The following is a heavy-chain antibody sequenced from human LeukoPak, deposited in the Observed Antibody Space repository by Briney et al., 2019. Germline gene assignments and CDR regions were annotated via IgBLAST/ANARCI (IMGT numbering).Heavy chain of an antibody. J-gene: IGHJ4*02. CDR3: ANPPGYCGGGSCYLAS. Sequence: GGSLTLSCAASGFTFRRYAMSWVRQVPGKGREWDSAISGSGGSTYYTDSRKGRCTISRDNSNNTQYLKMNSLRAEDTAVYYCANPPGYCGGGSCYLASWGQGTLVTVSS. V-gene: IGHV3-23*01. D-gene: IGHD2-15*01. CDR1: GFTFRRYA. CDR2: ISGSGGST.